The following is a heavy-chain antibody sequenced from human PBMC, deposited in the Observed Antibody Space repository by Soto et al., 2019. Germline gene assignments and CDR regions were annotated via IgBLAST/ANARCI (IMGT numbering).Heavy chain of an antibody. Sequence: PSETLSLTCAVSGGSISSSNWWSWVRQPPGKGLEWIGEIYHSGSTNYNPSLKSRVTISVDKSKNQFSLKLSSVTAADTAVYYCARRWSYDYYYYGMDVRGQGTTVTVSS. CDR2: IYHSGST. CDR3: ARRWSYDYYYYGMDV. D-gene: IGHD1-26*01. CDR1: GGSISSSNW. J-gene: IGHJ6*02. V-gene: IGHV4-4*02.